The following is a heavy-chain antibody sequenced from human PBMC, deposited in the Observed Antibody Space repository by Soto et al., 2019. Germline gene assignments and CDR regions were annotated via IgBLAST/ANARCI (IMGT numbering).Heavy chain of an antibody. Sequence: QVNLVESGGGVVQPGRSLRLSCAASGFKFSLYAMHWVRQTPGKGLEWVAFISSDGVKTEYAESVKGRFTVSRDNSQNAIYLDMSSLRTEDTAVYYCVRRLVATMSYIGMDVWGQGTTVSVSS. V-gene: IGHV3-30-3*01. CDR3: VRRLVATMSYIGMDV. J-gene: IGHJ6*02. D-gene: IGHD1-26*01. CDR1: GFKFSLYA. CDR2: ISSDGVKT.